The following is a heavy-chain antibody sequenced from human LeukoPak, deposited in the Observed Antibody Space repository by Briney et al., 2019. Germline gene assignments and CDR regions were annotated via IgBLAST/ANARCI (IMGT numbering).Heavy chain of an antibody. J-gene: IGHJ5*02. Sequence: ASVKVSCKGSGYTFTSYGISWVRQAPGQGLEWLGWISVYNGNTNYAQKLQGRVTMTTDTYTSTAYMELRSLRSDDTAVYYCARDLGAARPNWFDPWGQGTLVTVSS. V-gene: IGHV1-18*01. CDR1: GYTFTSYG. CDR2: ISVYNGNT. D-gene: IGHD6-6*01. CDR3: ARDLGAARPNWFDP.